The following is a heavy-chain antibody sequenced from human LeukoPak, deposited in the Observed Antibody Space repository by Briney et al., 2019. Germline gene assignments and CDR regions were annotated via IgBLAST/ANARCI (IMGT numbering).Heavy chain of an antibody. CDR2: IRYDGSNK. V-gene: IGHV3-30*02. CDR1: RFTFSSSG. D-gene: IGHD5-12*01. J-gene: IGHJ4*02. CDR3: ARDVATSADY. Sequence: GGSLRLSCAASRFTFSSSGMHWVRQAPGKGLEWMTFIRYDGSNKYYADSVKGRFTISRDNFKNMLYLQMNSLRPEDTAVYYCARDVATSADYWGQGTLVTVSS.